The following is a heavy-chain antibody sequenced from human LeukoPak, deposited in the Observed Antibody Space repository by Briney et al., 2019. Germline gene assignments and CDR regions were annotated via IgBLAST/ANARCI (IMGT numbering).Heavy chain of an antibody. J-gene: IGHJ6*03. CDR2: ISGSGGST. D-gene: IGHD6-19*01. CDR3: AKGPVAGTPYYMDV. V-gene: IGHV3-23*01. Sequence: GGSLRLSCAASGFTVSSNYMSWVRQAPGKGLEWVSAISGSGGSTYYADSVKGRFTISRDNSKNTLYLQMNSLRAEDTAVYYCAKGPVAGTPYYMDVWGKGTTVTVSS. CDR1: GFTVSSNY.